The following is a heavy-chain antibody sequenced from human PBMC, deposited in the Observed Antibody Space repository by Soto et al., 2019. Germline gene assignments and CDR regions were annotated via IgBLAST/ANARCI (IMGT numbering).Heavy chain of an antibody. CDR2: ISGSGGST. J-gene: IGHJ3*02. Sequence: EVQLLESGGGLVQPGGSLRLSCAASGFTFSSYALSWVRQAPGKGLEWVSAISGSGGSTDYADSGKGRFTISRDNSKNTLYLQMNSLRAEDTAVYYCAKGGGAPNDAFDIWGQGTMVTVSS. CDR3: AKGGGAPNDAFDI. CDR1: GFTFSSYA. D-gene: IGHD2-21*01. V-gene: IGHV3-23*01.